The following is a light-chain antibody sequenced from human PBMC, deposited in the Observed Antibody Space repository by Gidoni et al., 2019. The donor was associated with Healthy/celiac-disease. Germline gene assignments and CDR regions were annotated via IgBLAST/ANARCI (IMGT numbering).Light chain of an antibody. CDR2: GAS. CDR1: QSVSSN. J-gene: IGKJ2*01. CDR3: QQYNNWPLYT. V-gene: IGKV3-15*01. Sequence: EIVMTQSHATLSVSPGERATLSCRASQSVSSNLAWYQQKPGQAPRLLIYGASTRATGIPARFSGSGSGTEFTLTISSLQSEDFAVYYCQQYNNWPLYTFXQXTKLEIK.